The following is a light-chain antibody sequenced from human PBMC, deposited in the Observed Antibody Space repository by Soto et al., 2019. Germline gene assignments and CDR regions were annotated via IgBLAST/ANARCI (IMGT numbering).Light chain of an antibody. V-gene: IGKV4-1*01. CDR3: QQYYTTPYT. CDR2: GAS. CDR1: QSVFYSSDNRNN. J-gene: IGKJ2*01. Sequence: DIVMTQSPDYLAVSLGERATINCQSSQSVFYSSDNRNNLTWYQLKPGQPPKLLIYGASIRESGVPDRFSSSGSGTDFTLTISSLQAEDVAVYYCQQYYTTPYTFGQGTKLQIK.